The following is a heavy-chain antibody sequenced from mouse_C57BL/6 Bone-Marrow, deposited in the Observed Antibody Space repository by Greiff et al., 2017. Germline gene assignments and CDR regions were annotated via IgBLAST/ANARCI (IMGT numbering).Heavy chain of an antibody. Sequence: VQLQQSGAELVRPGTSVKLSCKASGYTFTSYWMHWVKQRPGQGLEWIGVIYPSDSYTNYNQTFKGKATLTVDTSSSTAYMQLSSLTSEDSAVYDCERGGYSNSYHAMDYWGQGTSVTVSS. J-gene: IGHJ4*01. CDR1: GYTFTSYW. CDR2: IYPSDSYT. D-gene: IGHD2-5*01. CDR3: ERGGYSNSYHAMDY. V-gene: IGHV1-59*01.